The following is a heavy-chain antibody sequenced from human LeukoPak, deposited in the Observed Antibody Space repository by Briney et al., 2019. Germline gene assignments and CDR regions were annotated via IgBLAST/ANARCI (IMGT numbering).Heavy chain of an antibody. CDR1: GGTFSSYA. J-gene: IGHJ5*02. V-gene: IGHV1-69*04. CDR3: ARAVGATYNWFDP. D-gene: IGHD1-26*01. Sequence: SVKVSCKASGGTFSSYAISWVRQASGQGLEWMGRIIPILGIANYAQKFQGRVTITADKSTSTAYMELCSLRSEDTAVYYCARAVGATYNWFDPWGQGTLVTVSS. CDR2: IIPILGIA.